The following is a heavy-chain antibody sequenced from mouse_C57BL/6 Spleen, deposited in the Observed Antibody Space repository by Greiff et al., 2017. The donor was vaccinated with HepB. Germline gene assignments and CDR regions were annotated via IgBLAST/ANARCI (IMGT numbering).Heavy chain of an antibody. J-gene: IGHJ1*03. CDR1: GFTFSSYA. D-gene: IGHD2-3*01. V-gene: IGHV5-4*01. CDR2: ISDGGSYT. Sequence: EVQGVESGGGLVKPGGSLKLSCAASGFTFSSYAMSWVRQTPEKRLEWVATISDGGSYTYYPDNVKGRFTISRDNAKNNLYLQMSHLKSEDTAMYYCARDTGYYPHWYFDVWGTGTTVTVSS. CDR3: ARDTGYYPHWYFDV.